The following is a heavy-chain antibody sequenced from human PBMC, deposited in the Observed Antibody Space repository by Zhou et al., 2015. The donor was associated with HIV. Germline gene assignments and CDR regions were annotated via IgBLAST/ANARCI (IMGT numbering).Heavy chain of an antibody. CDR1: GGTFSGSD. D-gene: IGHD3-22*01. V-gene: IGHV1-69*14. CDR3: ARSSVNHDYAFDL. J-gene: IGHJ3*01. CDR2: ITPMFETQ. Sequence: QVQPVQSGAEVKKPGSSVKVSCKANGGTFSGSDISWVRQAPGQGLEWMGTITPMFETQTYAERFRARLTITVDKSTSAAYMELSSLTSEDAAVYFCARSSVNHDYAFDLWGQGTKVIVSS.